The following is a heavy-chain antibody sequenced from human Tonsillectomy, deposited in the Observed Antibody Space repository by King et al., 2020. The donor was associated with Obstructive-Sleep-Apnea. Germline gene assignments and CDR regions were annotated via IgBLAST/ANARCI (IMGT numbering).Heavy chain of an antibody. CDR3: ARDAAGYYDTLTDNWFDP. D-gene: IGHD3-9*01. CDR2: LNPSGGST. Sequence: VQPVESGAEVKKPGASVNDFCNASGYIFTIYYQLLVRQAPGQGLEWLGVLNPSGGSTRSAQQFQSRVTMTRDTSTRTLYMELSSLRSEDTAVYYCARDAAGYYDTLTDNWFDPWGQGTLVTVSS. V-gene: IGHV1-46*01. CDR1: GYIFTIYY. J-gene: IGHJ5*02.